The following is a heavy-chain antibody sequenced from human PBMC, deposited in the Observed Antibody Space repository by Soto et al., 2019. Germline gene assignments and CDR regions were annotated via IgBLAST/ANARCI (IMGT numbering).Heavy chain of an antibody. CDR3: ARDAVPAGIYGRSFDP. V-gene: IGHV4-31*03. Sequence: QVHLQESGPGLVTPSQTLSLTCTVSGGSISSGAYYWSWIRQRPGEGLDWIGHIYYSGSTYYNPSLKSRVSMSVDTSRNQLSLKLSSVNAADTAVYYCARDAVPAGIYGRSFDPWGQGTLVTVSS. CDR2: IYYSGST. CDR1: GGSISSGAYY. J-gene: IGHJ5*02. D-gene: IGHD2-2*01.